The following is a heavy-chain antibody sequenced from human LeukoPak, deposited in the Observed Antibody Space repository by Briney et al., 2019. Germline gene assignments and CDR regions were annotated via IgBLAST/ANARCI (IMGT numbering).Heavy chain of an antibody. CDR1: GYTFTSYD. CDR2: MNPNSGNT. J-gene: IGHJ4*02. V-gene: IGHV1-8*03. CDR3: ARRAAVVGPLYYFDN. D-gene: IGHD6-19*01. Sequence: ASVKVSCKASGYTFTSYDINWVRQATGQGLEWMGWMNPNSGNTGYAQKFQGRVTITRNTSISTAYMELSSLRSEDTAVYYCARRAAVVGPLYYFDNWGQGTLITVSS.